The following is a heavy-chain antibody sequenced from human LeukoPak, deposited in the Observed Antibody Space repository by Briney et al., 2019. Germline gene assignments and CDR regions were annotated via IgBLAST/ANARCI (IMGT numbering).Heavy chain of an antibody. V-gene: IGHV3-48*04. Sequence: PGGSLRLSCAASGFIFSSYSMNWVRQAPGKGLEWISYISSSSASIFYADSVKGRFTISRDNAKNSLYLQLNSLRADDTAVYYCARGCSTGSCYSDYWGQGTLVTVSS. CDR2: ISSSSASI. CDR3: ARGCSTGSCYSDY. J-gene: IGHJ4*02. CDR1: GFIFSSYS. D-gene: IGHD2-15*01.